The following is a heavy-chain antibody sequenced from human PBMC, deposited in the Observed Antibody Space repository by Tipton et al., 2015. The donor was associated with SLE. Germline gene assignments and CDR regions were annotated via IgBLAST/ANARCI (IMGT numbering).Heavy chain of an antibody. CDR3: GRDHGDYGDYPIFYYGMDV. V-gene: IGHV3-49*04. J-gene: IGHJ6*02. D-gene: IGHD4-17*01. CDR2: IRSKAYGGTT. CDR1: GITFSSYG. Sequence: SLRLSCVVSGITFSSYGMSWVRQAPGKGLEWVGFIRSKAYGGTTEYAASVRGRFTISRDDSKRVAYLQMNSLRSEDTAVYYCGRDHGDYGDYPIFYYGMDVWGQGTTVTVSS.